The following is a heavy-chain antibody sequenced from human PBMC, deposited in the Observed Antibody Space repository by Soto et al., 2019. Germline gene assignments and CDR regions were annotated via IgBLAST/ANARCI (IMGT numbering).Heavy chain of an antibody. V-gene: IGHV3-30*18. Sequence: GESLKISCAASGFTFSSYGMHWVRQAPGKGLEWVAVISYDGSNKYYADSVKGRFTISRDNSKNTLYLQMNSLRAEDTAVYYCAKEGASQQLVNPCDYWGQGTLVTVSS. D-gene: IGHD6-13*01. J-gene: IGHJ4*02. CDR2: ISYDGSNK. CDR1: GFTFSSYG. CDR3: AKEGASQQLVNPCDY.